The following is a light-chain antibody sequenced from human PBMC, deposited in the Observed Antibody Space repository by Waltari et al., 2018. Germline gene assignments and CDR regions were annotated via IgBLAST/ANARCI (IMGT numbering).Light chain of an antibody. CDR2: GKN. CDR3: NSRDSSGNHVL. CDR1: SLRTYY. V-gene: IGLV3-19*01. J-gene: IGLJ2*01. Sequence: SSELTQDPAVSVALGQTVRITCQGDSLRTYYASWYQQRPGQAPVLVIYGKNNRPSGIPDRFSGSSSGTTASLTISGAQAEDEADYYCNSRDSSGNHVLFGGGTKLTVL.